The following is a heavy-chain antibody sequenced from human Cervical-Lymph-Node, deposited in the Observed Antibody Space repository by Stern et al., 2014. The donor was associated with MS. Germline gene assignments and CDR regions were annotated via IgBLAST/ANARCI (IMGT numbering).Heavy chain of an antibody. CDR1: GGSISSYF. CDR3: ARDELRLYHYYYGMDV. CDR2: IHYSGST. Sequence: VHLVESGPGLVKPSETLSLTCTVSGGSISSYFWSWIRQPPGKGLEWIGYIHYSGSTYYNPSLKSRVTMAVDTSKNQFSLKLSSVTAADTAVYYCARDELRLYHYYYGMDVWGQGTTVTVSS. V-gene: IGHV4-59*01. D-gene: IGHD1-26*01. J-gene: IGHJ6*02.